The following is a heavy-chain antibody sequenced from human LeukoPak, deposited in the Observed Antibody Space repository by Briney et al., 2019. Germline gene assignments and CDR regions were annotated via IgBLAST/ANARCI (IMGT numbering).Heavy chain of an antibody. D-gene: IGHD2-2*01. V-gene: IGHV4-39*01. CDR3: ASVVVPAAMAAFDI. CDR1: GGSISSSSYY. J-gene: IGHJ3*02. Sequence: SETLSLTCTVSGGSISSSSYYWGWIRQPPGKGLEWIGSIYYSGSTYYNPSLKSRVTISVDTSKNQFSLKLSSVTAADTAVYYCASVVVPAAMAAFDIWGQGTMVTVSS. CDR2: IYYSGST.